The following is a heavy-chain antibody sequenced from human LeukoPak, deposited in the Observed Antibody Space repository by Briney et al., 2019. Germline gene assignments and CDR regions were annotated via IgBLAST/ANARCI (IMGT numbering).Heavy chain of an antibody. CDR2: IYHSGST. D-gene: IGHD6-13*01. CDR1: GYSISSGYY. Sequence: SETLSHTCAVSGYSISSGYYWGWIRQPPGKGLEWIGSIYHSGSTYYNPSLKSRVTISVDTSKSQFSLKLSSVTAADTAVYYCARQEIAAAGTYFQHWGQGTLVTVSS. V-gene: IGHV4-38-2*01. CDR3: ARQEIAAAGTYFQH. J-gene: IGHJ1*01.